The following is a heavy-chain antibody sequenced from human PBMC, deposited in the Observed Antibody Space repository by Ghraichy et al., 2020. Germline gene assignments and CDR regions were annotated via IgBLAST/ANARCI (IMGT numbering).Heavy chain of an antibody. J-gene: IGHJ3*02. CDR3: ARTISTTWRRAFDI. CDR1: GDSISGSSYY. CDR2: IYKSGTT. D-gene: IGHD6-13*01. V-gene: IGHV4-39*01. Sequence: SETLSLTCTVSGDSISGSSYYWGWIRQPPGKGLEWIGTIYKSGTTYYNPSLESRVTISVDTSKYQFSLKLSSVTAADTAVYYCARTISTTWRRAFDIWGQGTLVTVSS.